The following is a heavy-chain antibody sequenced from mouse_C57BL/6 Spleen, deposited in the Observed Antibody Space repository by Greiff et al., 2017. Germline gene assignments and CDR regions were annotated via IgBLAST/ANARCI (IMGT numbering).Heavy chain of an antibody. CDR2: IYPGDGDT. CDR3: ARMGYYGSSHYAMDY. Sequence: PLQQSGPELVKPGASVKISCKASGYAFSSSWMNWVKQRPGKGLEWIGRIYPGDGDTNYNGKFKGKATLTADKSSSTAYMQLSSLTSEDSAVYFCARMGYYGSSHYAMDYWGQGTSVTVSS. J-gene: IGHJ4*01. CDR1: GYAFSSSW. D-gene: IGHD1-1*01. V-gene: IGHV1-82*01.